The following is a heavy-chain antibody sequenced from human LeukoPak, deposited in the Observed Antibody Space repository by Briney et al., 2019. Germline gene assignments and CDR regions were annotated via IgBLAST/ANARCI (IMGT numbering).Heavy chain of an antibody. CDR3: VREAPGLMVYATKWGYNWFDP. Sequence: SETLSLTCTVSGGSISSGDYYWSWIRQPPGKGLEWIGYIYYSGSTYYNPSLKSRVTISVDTSKNQFSLKLSSVTAADTAVYYCVREAPGLMVYATKWGYNWFDPWGQGTLVTVSS. V-gene: IGHV4-30-4*01. D-gene: IGHD2-8*01. CDR1: GGSISSGDYY. J-gene: IGHJ5*02. CDR2: IYYSGST.